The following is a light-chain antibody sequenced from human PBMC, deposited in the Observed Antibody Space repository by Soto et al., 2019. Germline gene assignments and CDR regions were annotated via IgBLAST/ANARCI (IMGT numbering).Light chain of an antibody. CDR3: SSYTSTSTLVL. CDR1: SSDVGGYNH. CDR2: EVS. V-gene: IGLV2-14*01. J-gene: IGLJ2*01. Sequence: QSALTQPASVSGSPGQSITISCTGTSSDVGGYNHVSWYQQHPGKAPNLMIYEVSNRPSGVSDRFSGSKSGNTASLTISGLQAEDEADYFCSSYTSTSTLVLFGGGTKLTVL.